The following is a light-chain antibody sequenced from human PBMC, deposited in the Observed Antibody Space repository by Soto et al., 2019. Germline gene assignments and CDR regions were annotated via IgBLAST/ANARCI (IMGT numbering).Light chain of an antibody. J-gene: IGKJ3*01. CDR3: QQFGSSPFT. CDR1: QSVSSSY. Sequence: EIVLTQSPGTLSLSPGERATLSCRASQSVSSSYLAWYQQKPGLAPRLLIYGASSRATGIPDRFSGSGSGTDFTLTISRLEPEDFAVYSCQQFGSSPFTFGPGTKVDIK. CDR2: GAS. V-gene: IGKV3-20*01.